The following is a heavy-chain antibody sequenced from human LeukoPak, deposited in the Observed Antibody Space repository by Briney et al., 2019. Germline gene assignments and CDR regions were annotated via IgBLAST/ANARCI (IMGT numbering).Heavy chain of an antibody. D-gene: IGHD3-10*01. V-gene: IGHV4-39*07. CDR3: ARGRRITMVRGVPRVTPRAFDI. CDR2: IYYSGST. J-gene: IGHJ3*02. CDR1: GGSINSTSYY. Sequence: PSETLSLTCTVSGGSINSTSYYWGWIRQPPGKGLEWIGNIYYSGSTYYNPSLKSRVTISVDTSKNQFSLKLSSVTAADTAVYYCARGRRITMVRGVPRVTPRAFDIWGQGTMVTVSS.